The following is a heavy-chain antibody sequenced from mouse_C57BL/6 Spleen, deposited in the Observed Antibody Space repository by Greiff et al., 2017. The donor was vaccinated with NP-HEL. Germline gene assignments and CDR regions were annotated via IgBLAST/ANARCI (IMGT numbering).Heavy chain of an antibody. Sequence: QVQLQQPGAELVMPGASVKLSCKASGYTFTSYWMHWVKQRPGQGLEWIGEIDPSDSYTNYNQKFKGKSTLTVDKSSSTAYMQLSSLTSEDSAVYYCARRAFYDDGFAYWGQGTPVTVSA. V-gene: IGHV1-69*01. CDR3: ARRAFYDDGFAY. CDR2: IDPSDSYT. J-gene: IGHJ3*01. CDR1: GYTFTSYW. D-gene: IGHD2-12*01.